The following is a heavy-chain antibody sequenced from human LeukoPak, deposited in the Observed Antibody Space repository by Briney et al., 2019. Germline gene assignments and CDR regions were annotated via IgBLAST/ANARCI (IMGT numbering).Heavy chain of an antibody. D-gene: IGHD6-19*01. J-gene: IGHJ4*02. CDR1: GFTFSNAW. V-gene: IGHV3-15*01. CDR3: TGRYSSGWYGSDY. CDR2: IKSKTDGGTT. Sequence: GSLRLSCAASGFTFSNAWMSWVRQAPGKGLEWVGRIKSKTDGGTTDYAAPVKGRFTISRDDSKNTLYLQMNSLKTEDTAVYYCTGRYSSGWYGSDYWGQGTLVTVSS.